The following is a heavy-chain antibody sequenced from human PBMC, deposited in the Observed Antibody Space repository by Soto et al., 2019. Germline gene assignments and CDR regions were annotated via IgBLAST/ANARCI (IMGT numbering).Heavy chain of an antibody. CDR3: AARSGSYTRSLFDY. Sequence: SVKVSCKASGFTFTSSAVQWVRQARGQRLEWIGWIVVGSGNTNYAQKFQERVTITRDMSTSTAYMELGSLRSEDTAVYYCAARSGSYTRSLFDYWGQGTLVTVSS. J-gene: IGHJ4*02. CDR2: IVVGSGNT. V-gene: IGHV1-58*01. CDR1: GFTFTSSA. D-gene: IGHD1-26*01.